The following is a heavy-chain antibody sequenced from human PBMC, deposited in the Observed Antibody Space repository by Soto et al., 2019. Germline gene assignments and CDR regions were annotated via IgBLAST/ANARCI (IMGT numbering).Heavy chain of an antibody. D-gene: IGHD6-19*01. CDR1: GFTFSSYA. V-gene: IGHV3-30-3*01. CDR3: ARWGIAVASTQHFDY. CDR2: ISYDGSNK. J-gene: IGHJ4*02. Sequence: PGGSLRLSCAASGFTFSSYAMHWVRQAPGKGLGWVAFISYDGSNKYYADSVKGRFTISRDNSKNTLYLQMNSLRAEDTAVYYWARWGIAVASTQHFDYWGQGTLVTVSS.